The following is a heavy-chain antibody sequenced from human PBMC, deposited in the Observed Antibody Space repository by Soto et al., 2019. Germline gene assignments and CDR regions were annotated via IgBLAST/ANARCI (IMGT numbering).Heavy chain of an antibody. J-gene: IGHJ4*02. V-gene: IGHV5-51*01. CDR2: IYPSDSDT. D-gene: IGHD5-18*01. CDR3: ARQIYDADTGPNFQYYFES. Sequence: GESLKISCKGSGYNFAGYWIAWVRQMPGKGLELMGIIYPSDSDTRYRPSFQGQVTISADKSISSAYLQWSSLRASDTAMYYCARQIYDADTGPNFQYYFESWGQGSPVSVSS. CDR1: GYNFAGYW.